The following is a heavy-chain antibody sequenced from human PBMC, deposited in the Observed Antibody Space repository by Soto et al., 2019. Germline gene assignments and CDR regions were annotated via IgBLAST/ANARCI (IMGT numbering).Heavy chain of an antibody. CDR1: GGTFSSYT. CDR2: IIPILGTA. D-gene: IGHD3-22*01. Sequence: GASVKVACKASGGTFSSYTISWLLQAPGQGLEWMGRIIPILGTANYAQKFQGRVTITADKSTSTAYMELSSLRSEDTAVYYCARDPAGYYDSTWSDYWGQGTLVTISS. V-gene: IGHV1-69*08. J-gene: IGHJ4*02. CDR3: ARDPAGYYDSTWSDY.